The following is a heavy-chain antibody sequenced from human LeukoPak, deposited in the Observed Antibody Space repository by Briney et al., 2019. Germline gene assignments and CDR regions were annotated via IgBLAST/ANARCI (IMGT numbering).Heavy chain of an antibody. V-gene: IGHV4-39*02. CDR2: IHYSGST. J-gene: IGHJ5*02. CDR3: ARETRTRDWFDP. CDR1: GGSISSSTYY. Sequence: PSETLSLTCTVSGGSISSSTYYWGWVRQSPGKGLEWIGTIHYSGSTSYNPSLKSRVTISVDTSKNQFSLKLSSVTAADTAVYYCARETRTRDWFDPWGQGTLVTVSS.